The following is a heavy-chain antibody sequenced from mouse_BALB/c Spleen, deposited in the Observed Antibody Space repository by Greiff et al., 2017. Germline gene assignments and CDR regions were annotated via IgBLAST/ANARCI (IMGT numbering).Heavy chain of an antibody. Sequence: EVQLQQSGAELVKPGASVKLSCTASGFNIKDTYMHWVKQRPEQGLEWIGRIDPANGNTKYDPKFQGKATITADTSSNTAYLQLSSLTSEDTAVYYCDSISSGYVDYAMDYWGQGTSVTVSS. CDR3: DSISSGYVDYAMDY. CDR1: GFNIKDTY. V-gene: IGHV14-3*02. J-gene: IGHJ4*01. D-gene: IGHD3-1*01. CDR2: IDPANGNT.